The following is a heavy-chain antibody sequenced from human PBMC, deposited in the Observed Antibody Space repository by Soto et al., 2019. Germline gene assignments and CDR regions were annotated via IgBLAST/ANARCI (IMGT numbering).Heavy chain of an antibody. Sequence: SETLSLTCTVSGDSISGSTYYWGWIRQPPGKGLEWIGNIHYNENTNYNPSLKSRVTISVDTSRNQFSLNLNSVTAADTAMYYCARQAEYQLASFNWFDPWGQGTLVTVSS. CDR2: IHYNENT. D-gene: IGHD1-1*01. J-gene: IGHJ5*02. CDR3: ARQAEYQLASFNWFDP. CDR1: GDSISGSTYY. V-gene: IGHV4-39*01.